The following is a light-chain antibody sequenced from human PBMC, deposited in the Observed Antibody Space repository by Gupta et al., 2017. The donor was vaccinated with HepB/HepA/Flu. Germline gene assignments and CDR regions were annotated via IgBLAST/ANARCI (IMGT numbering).Light chain of an antibody. V-gene: IGLV10-54*04. Sequence: QAGLTQPPSVSKDLRQIATITCTGNSNNVGNQGAAWLQQHQGHPPKLLSYRNNKRPSGISERFSASRSGNTASLTITGLQPEDEADYYYSAWDSSLSAWVFGGGTKVTVL. J-gene: IGLJ3*02. CDR2: RNN. CDR3: SAWDSSLSAWV. CDR1: SNNVGNQG.